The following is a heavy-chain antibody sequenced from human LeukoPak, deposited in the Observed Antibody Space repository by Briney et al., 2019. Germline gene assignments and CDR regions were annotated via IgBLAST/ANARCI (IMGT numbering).Heavy chain of an antibody. J-gene: IGHJ4*02. V-gene: IGHV3-23*01. CDR1: GFTFSSYA. CDR3: AKGLYYDSSGYVN. Sequence: GGSLRLFCAASGFTFSSYAMSWVRQAPGKGLEWVSAISGSGGSTYYADSVKGRFTISRDNSKNTLYLQMNSLRAEDTAVYYCAKGLYYDSSGYVNWGQGTLVTVSS. CDR2: ISGSGGST. D-gene: IGHD3-22*01.